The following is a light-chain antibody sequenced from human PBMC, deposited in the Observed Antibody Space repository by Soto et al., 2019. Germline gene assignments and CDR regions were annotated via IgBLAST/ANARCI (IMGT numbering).Light chain of an antibody. CDR2: DIS. J-gene: IGKJ2*02. CDR1: QRLHNY. CDR3: FQRNSCSPST. V-gene: IGKV3-11*01. Sequence: EIVWTQTPVTLSLSPGERATLSCRASQRLHNYLAWYQQKPGQADRLVIYDISHRATGIQARFSCSGAVTDFTLAISYLEPEDAAVYYCFQRNSCSPSTLCQRTKLEI.